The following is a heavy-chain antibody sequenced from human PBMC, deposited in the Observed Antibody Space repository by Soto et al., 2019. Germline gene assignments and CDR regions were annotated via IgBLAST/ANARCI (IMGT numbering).Heavy chain of an antibody. CDR3: ARGVKSSGYYRPYYFDY. V-gene: IGHV4-61*01. J-gene: IGHJ4*02. CDR2: IYYSGST. CDR1: GGSVSSGSYY. Sequence: LSLTCTVSGGSVSSGSYYWSWIRQPPGKGLEWIGYIYYSGSTNYNPSLKSRVTISADTSKNQFSLKLSSVTAADTAVYYCARGVKSSGYYRPYYFDYWGQGTLVTSPQ. D-gene: IGHD3-22*01.